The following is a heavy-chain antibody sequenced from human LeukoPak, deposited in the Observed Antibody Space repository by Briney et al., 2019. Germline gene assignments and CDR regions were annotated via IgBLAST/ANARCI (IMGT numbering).Heavy chain of an antibody. J-gene: IGHJ6*02. D-gene: IGHD3/OR15-3a*01. Sequence: SGGSLRLSCAASGFTFSDYYMSWIRQAPGKGLEWVSYISSSGSTIYYADSVKGRFTISRDNAKNSLYLQMISLRAEDTAVYYCARVAFGLYVMDVWGQGTTVTVSS. CDR2: ISSSGSTI. V-gene: IGHV3-11*04. CDR1: GFTFSDYY. CDR3: ARVAFGLYVMDV.